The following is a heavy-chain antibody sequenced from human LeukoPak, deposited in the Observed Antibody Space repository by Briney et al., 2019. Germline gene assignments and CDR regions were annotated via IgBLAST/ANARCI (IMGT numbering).Heavy chain of an antibody. CDR3: ARDSWSKYQLPSDY. V-gene: IGHV3-23*01. Sequence: GGSLRLSCAASGFTFSNYAMSWVRQAPGKGLEWVSAISGSGGSTYYADSVKGRFTISRDNSKNTLYLQMNSLRAEDTAVYYCARDSWSKYQLPSDYWGQGTLVTVSS. D-gene: IGHD2-2*01. CDR1: GFTFSNYA. CDR2: ISGSGGST. J-gene: IGHJ4*02.